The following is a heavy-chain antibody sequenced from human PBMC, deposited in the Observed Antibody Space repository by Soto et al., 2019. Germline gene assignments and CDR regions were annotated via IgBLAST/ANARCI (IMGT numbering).Heavy chain of an antibody. CDR1: GFTVSSNY. D-gene: IGHD3-9*01. V-gene: IGHV3-66*01. CDR2: IYSGGST. Sequence: GGSLRLSCAASGFTVSSNYMSWVRQAPGKGLEWVSVIYSGGSTYYADSVKGRFTISRDNSKNTLYLQMNSLRAEDTAVYYCARVVDILTGYDWFDPWGQGTLVTVSS. J-gene: IGHJ5*02. CDR3: ARVVDILTGYDWFDP.